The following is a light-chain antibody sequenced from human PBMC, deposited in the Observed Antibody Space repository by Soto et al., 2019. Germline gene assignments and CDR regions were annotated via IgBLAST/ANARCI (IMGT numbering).Light chain of an antibody. CDR3: SSCTISATGVV. CDR1: TSDVGSSNY. CDR2: DVT. Sequence: QLVLTQPASVSGSPGQSITISCTATTSDVGSSNYVSWYQQHPGKAPKLMIYDVTNRLSGVSDRFSGSKSGDTASLTISGLQAEDEADYYCSSCTISATGVVFGTGTKVTVL. J-gene: IGLJ1*01. V-gene: IGLV2-14*01.